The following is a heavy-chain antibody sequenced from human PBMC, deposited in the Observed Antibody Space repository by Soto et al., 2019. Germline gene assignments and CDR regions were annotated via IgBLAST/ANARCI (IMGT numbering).Heavy chain of an antibody. CDR3: ASQRSSTSHYFDY. Sequence: QVQLQESGPGLVKPSETLSLTCTVSGGSISSYYWSWIRQPPGKGLEWIGYIYYSGSTNYNPSLKSRVTISVDTSKNQFSLKLSSVTAADTAVYYCASQRSSTSHYFDYWGQGTLVTVSS. J-gene: IGHJ4*02. D-gene: IGHD2-2*01. V-gene: IGHV4-59*08. CDR2: IYYSGST. CDR1: GGSISSYY.